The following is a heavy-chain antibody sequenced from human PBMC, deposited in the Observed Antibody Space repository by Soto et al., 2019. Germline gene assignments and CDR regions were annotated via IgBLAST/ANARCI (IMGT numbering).Heavy chain of an antibody. CDR3: AKDWGRYCSGRSCYLFDF. V-gene: IGHV3-30*18. Sequence: QVELVGSGGGVVQPGRSLRLSCAASGFTFSTYVMHWVRQAPGKGLEWVAVVSYDGNSKYYADSVKGRFTISRDNSKNTLYLQMDSLRPEDTAVYYCAKDWGRYCSGRSCYLFDFWGQGALVTVSS. CDR2: VSYDGNSK. J-gene: IGHJ4*02. D-gene: IGHD2-15*01. CDR1: GFTFSTYV.